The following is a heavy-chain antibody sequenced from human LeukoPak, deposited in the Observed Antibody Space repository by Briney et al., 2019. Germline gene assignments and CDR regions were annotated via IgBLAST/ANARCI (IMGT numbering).Heavy chain of an antibody. CDR1: GGSISSSSYY. D-gene: IGHD6-19*01. Sequence: PSEALSLTCTVSGGSISSSSYYWGWIRQPPGKGLEWIVSIYYSGSTYYNPSLKSRVTISVDTSKNQFSLKLSSVTAADTAVYYCARRADSSGWQDYWGQGTLVTVSS. CDR3: ARRADSSGWQDY. V-gene: IGHV4-39*01. CDR2: IYYSGST. J-gene: IGHJ4*02.